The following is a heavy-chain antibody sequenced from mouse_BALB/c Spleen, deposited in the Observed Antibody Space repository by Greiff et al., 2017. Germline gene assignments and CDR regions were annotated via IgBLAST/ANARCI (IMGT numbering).Heavy chain of an antibody. CDR3: ARGGYYDYDGYAMDY. CDR2: ISYDGSN. CDR1: GYSITSGYY. V-gene: IGHV3-6*02. J-gene: IGHJ4*01. Sequence: EVHLVESGPGLVKPSQSLSLTCSVTGYSITSGYYWNWIRQFPGNKLEWMGYISYDGSNNYNPSLKNRISITRDTSKNQFFLKLNSVTTEDTATYYCARGGYYDYDGYAMDYWGQGTSVTVSS. D-gene: IGHD2-4*01.